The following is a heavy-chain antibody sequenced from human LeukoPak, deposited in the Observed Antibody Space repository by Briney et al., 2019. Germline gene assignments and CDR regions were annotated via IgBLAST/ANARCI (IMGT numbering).Heavy chain of an antibody. D-gene: IGHD3-22*01. CDR2: IYYSGST. Sequence: SQTLSLTCTVSGGSISSGDYSWSWIRQPPGKGLEWIGYIYYSGSTYYNPSLKSRVTISVDTSKNQFSLKLSSVTAADTAVYYCAGYDSSGYLDYWGQGTLVTVSS. J-gene: IGHJ4*02. CDR1: GGSISSGDYS. V-gene: IGHV4-30-4*08. CDR3: AGYDSSGYLDY.